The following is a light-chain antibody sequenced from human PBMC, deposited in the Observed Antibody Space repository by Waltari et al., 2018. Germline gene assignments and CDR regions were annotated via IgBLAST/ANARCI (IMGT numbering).Light chain of an antibody. CDR3: QSYDSSLSGPVV. V-gene: IGLV1-40*01. J-gene: IGLJ2*01. CDR1: SSNIGAGYD. CDR2: GNS. Sequence: QSELTQPPSVSGAPGQRVTISCTGSSSNIGAGYDVHWYQQLPGTAPKLLIYGNSNRPSGVPDRFSGSKSGPSASLAITGLQAEDEADYYCQSYDSSLSGPVVFGGGTKLTVL.